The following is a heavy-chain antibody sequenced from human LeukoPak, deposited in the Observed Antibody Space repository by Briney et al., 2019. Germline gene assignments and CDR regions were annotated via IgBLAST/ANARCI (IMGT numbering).Heavy chain of an antibody. CDR3: ARSRAFNSGAFDP. J-gene: IGHJ5*02. D-gene: IGHD1-26*01. CDR1: GASVSSASY. Sequence: KASETLSLTCTVSGASVSSASYWSWIRQPPGKGVEWIAHIYNGVNTNYNPSLKSRVTISVDTSKNQFSLRLISVTAADTAVYYCARSRAFNSGAFDPWGQGSLVTVSS. V-gene: IGHV4-61*01. CDR2: IYNGVNT.